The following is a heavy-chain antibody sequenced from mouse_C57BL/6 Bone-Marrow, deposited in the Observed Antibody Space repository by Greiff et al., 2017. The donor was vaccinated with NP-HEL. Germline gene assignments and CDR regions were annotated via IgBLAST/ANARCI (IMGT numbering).Heavy chain of an antibody. V-gene: IGHV5-9-1*02. CDR2: ISSGGDYI. J-gene: IGHJ3*01. D-gene: IGHD2-5*01. CDR1: GFTFSSYA. CDR3: TRAPSYYSNYGFAY. Sequence: EVQLVESGEGLVKPGGSLKLSCAASGFTFSSYAMSWVRQTPEKRLEWVAYISSGGDYIYYADTVKGRFTISRDNARNTLYLQMSSLKSEDTAMYYCTRAPSYYSNYGFAYWGQGTLVTVSA.